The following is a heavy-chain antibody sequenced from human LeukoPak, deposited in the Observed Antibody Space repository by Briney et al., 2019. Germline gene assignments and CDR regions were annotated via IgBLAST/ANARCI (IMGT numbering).Heavy chain of an antibody. Sequence: PGGSLRLSCAASGFTFSSYGMHWVRQAPGKGLEWGAFIRYDGSNKYYADSVKGRFTISRDNSKNTLYLQMNSLRAEDTAVYYCAKDRYYYDSSGYYFSYDYWGQGTLVTVSS. J-gene: IGHJ4*02. D-gene: IGHD3-22*01. CDR2: IRYDGSNK. CDR1: GFTFSSYG. CDR3: AKDRYYYDSSGYYFSYDY. V-gene: IGHV3-30*02.